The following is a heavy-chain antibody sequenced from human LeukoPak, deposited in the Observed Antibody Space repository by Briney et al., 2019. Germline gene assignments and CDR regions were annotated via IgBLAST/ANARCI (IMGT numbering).Heavy chain of an antibody. J-gene: IGHJ4*02. V-gene: IGHV4-34*01. CDR2: INHSGST. D-gene: IGHD6-19*01. CDR1: GGSFSGYY. Sequence: SETLSLTCAVYGGSFSGYYWSWIRQPPGKGLEWIGEINHSGSTNYNPSLKGRATISVDTSKNQFSLKLSSVTAADTAVYYCARGGRSSGWRGRGYYFDYWGQGTLVTVSS. CDR3: ARGGRSSGWRGRGYYFDY.